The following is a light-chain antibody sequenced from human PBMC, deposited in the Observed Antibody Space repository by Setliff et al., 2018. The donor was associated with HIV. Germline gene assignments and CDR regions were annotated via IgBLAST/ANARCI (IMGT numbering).Light chain of an antibody. CDR3: FSYAGDSTDV. Sequence: QSVLTQPASVSGSPGQSITISCTGTSSDLGSYNLVSWYQQHPGKAPKLMIYEVSKRPSGVSNRFSGSKSGNTASLTISGLRAEDEADYYCFSYAGDSTDVFGTGTKVTVL. CDR2: EVS. V-gene: IGLV2-23*02. J-gene: IGLJ1*01. CDR1: SSDLGSYNL.